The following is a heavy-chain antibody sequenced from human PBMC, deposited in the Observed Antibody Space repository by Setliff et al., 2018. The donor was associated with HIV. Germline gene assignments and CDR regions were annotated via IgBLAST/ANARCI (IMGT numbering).Heavy chain of an antibody. Sequence: ASVKVSCKASGYTFTSYYMHWVRQAPGQGLEWMGTINPSGGSTSYAQKFQGRVTMTRDTSTSTVYMELSSLRSEDTAVYYCARDCSSTSCPGSFNYYYYCYYMDVWGKGTTVTVSS. CDR3: ARDCSSTSCPGSFNYYYYCYYMDV. J-gene: IGHJ6*03. V-gene: IGHV1-46*03. D-gene: IGHD2-2*01. CDR2: INPSGGST. CDR1: GYTFTSYY.